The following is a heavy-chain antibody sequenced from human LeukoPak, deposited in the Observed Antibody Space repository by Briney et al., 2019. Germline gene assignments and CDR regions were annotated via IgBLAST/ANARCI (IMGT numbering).Heavy chain of an antibody. J-gene: IGHJ4*02. CDR3: SRVAAAAGLVIDY. V-gene: IGHV3-53*01. CDR2: IYSGSST. D-gene: IGHD6-13*01. Sequence: GGSLRLSCAASGFTVSSNYMSWVRQAPGKGLEWVSVIYSGSSTYYADSVKGRFTISRDNSKNTLYLQMNSLRADDTAVYYCSRVAAAAGLVIDYWGQGTLVTVSS. CDR1: GFTVSSNY.